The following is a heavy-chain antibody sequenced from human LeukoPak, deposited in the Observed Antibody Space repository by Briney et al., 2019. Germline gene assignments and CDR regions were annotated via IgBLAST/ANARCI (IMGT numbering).Heavy chain of an antibody. CDR3: ARGWNIVVVTATNFDY. CDR2: INPSGGST. Sequence: ASVKVSCKASGYTFTSYYMHWVRQAPGQGLERMGIINPSGGSTSYAQKFQGRVTMTRDTSTSTVYMELSSLRSEDTAVYYCARGWNIVVVTATNFDYWGQGTLVTVSS. CDR1: GYTFTSYY. V-gene: IGHV1-46*01. D-gene: IGHD2-21*02. J-gene: IGHJ4*02.